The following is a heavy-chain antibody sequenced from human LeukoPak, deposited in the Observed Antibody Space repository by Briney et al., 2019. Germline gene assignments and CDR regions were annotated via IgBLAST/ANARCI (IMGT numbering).Heavy chain of an antibody. CDR1: GFTFSSYS. V-gene: IGHV3-21*01. CDR2: ISSSSSYI. CDR3: ARDGTGTPPFDY. Sequence: PGGSLRLSCAASGFTFSSYSMNWVRQAPGKRLEWVSSISSSSSYIYYADSVKGRFTISRDNAKNSLYLQMNSLRAEDTAVYYCARDGTGTPPFDYWGQGTLVTVSS. J-gene: IGHJ4*02. D-gene: IGHD1-1*01.